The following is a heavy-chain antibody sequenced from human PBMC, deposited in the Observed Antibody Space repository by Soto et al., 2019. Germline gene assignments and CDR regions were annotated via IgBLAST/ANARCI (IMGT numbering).Heavy chain of an antibody. Sequence: EVQLLESGGGLVQPGGSLRLSCAASGFTFSSYAMNWVCQAPGKGLQWVSAISGSGDSTYYADSVKGRFTISRDNSKNTLSLQMDSLRAEDTAVYYCARRNSGWYFDLWGRGTLVTVSS. CDR1: GFTFSSYA. CDR3: ARRNSGWYFDL. V-gene: IGHV3-23*01. J-gene: IGHJ2*01. D-gene: IGHD4-4*01. CDR2: ISGSGDST.